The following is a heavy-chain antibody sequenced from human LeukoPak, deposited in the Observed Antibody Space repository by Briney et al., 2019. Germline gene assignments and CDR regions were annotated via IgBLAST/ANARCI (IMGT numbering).Heavy chain of an antibody. CDR1: GGSISNYY. CDR3: ARLTYYYDSSGYYSGDDAFDI. J-gene: IGHJ3*02. Sequence: SETLSLTCTVSGGSISNYYWTWIRQPPGKGLEWIGFISYSGNTNYNPSLKSRVTISLDTSKNQFSLKLSSVTAADTAVYYCARLTYYYDSSGYYSGDDAFDIWGQGTMVTVSS. CDR2: ISYSGNT. D-gene: IGHD3-22*01. V-gene: IGHV4-59*12.